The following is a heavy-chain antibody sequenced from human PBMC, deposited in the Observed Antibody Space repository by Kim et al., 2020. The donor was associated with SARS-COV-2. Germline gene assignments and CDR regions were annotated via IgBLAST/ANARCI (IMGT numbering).Heavy chain of an antibody. CDR3: VRDAPGGWSFVY. D-gene: IGHD6-19*01. CDR1: GFTFSSYW. Sequence: GGSLRLSCATSGFTFSSYWMFWVRQAPGKGLEWVASIKTDGSEKFYVDSVKGRFTISSDNAKNSLFLQMNSLRVEDTVVYYWVRDAPGGWSFVYWGQGIL. CDR2: IKTDGSEK. J-gene: IGHJ4*02. V-gene: IGHV3-7*01.